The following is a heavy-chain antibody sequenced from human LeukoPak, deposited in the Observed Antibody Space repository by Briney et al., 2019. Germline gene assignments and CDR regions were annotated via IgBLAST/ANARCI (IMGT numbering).Heavy chain of an antibody. V-gene: IGHV4-39*06. CDR2: IYYSGST. CDR1: GGSISSSSYY. CDR3: ATNYGSGRQRHENWFDP. J-gene: IGHJ5*02. Sequence: SETLSLTCTVSGGSISSSSYYWGWIRQPPGKGLEWIGSIYYSGSTYYNPSLKSRVTISVDTSKNQFPLKLSSVTAADTAVYYCATNYGSGRQRHENWFDPWGQGTLVTVSS. D-gene: IGHD3-10*01.